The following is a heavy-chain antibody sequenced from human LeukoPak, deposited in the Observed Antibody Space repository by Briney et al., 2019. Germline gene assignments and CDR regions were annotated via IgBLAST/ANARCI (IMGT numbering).Heavy chain of an antibody. CDR1: GYTFSSYD. D-gene: IGHD2-21*02. V-gene: IGHV1-8*02. CDR2: MNPNNGQK. J-gene: IGHJ6*03. Sequence: ASVKVSCKASGYTFSSYDISCVRPASGGRLEWLGWMNPNNGQKSYAQKFQSRVTMTCNTSISTAYMELNNLGSDDTAVYFCARGLTDFYYYYYMDVWGKGTTVTVSS. CDR3: ARGLTDFYYYYYMDV.